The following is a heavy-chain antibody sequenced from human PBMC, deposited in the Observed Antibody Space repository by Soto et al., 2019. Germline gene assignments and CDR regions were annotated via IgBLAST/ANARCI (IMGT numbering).Heavy chain of an antibody. V-gene: IGHV1-69*01. CDR2: IIPIFGTA. CDR1: GGTFSSYA. J-gene: IGHJ6*02. D-gene: IGHD1-1*01. CDR3: ERDAYGTTYYYYGMDV. Sequence: QVQLVHSGAEVKKPGSSVKVSCKASGGTFSSYAISWVRQAPVQGLEWMGGIIPIFGTANYAQKCQGRVTITADESTSTAYMELSSLRSEDTAVYYCERDAYGTTYYYYGMDVWGQGTTVTVSS.